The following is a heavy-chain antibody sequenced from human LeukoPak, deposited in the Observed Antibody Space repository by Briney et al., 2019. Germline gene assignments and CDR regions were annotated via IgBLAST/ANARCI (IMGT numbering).Heavy chain of an antibody. CDR2: IKQDGSEK. V-gene: IGHV3-7*01. D-gene: IGHD6-19*01. CDR1: GFTFSSYW. J-gene: IGHJ4*02. Sequence: GGTLRLSCAASGFTFSSYWMSWVRQAPGKGLVWVANIKQDGSEKYYVDSVKGRFTISRDNAKNSLYLQMNSLRAEDTPVYYCARDVRAYSSGWLPFDYWGQGTLVTVSS. CDR3: ARDVRAYSSGWLPFDY.